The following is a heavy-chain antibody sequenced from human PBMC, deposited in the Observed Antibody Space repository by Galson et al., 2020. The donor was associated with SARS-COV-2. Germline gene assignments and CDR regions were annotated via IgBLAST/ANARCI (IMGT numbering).Heavy chain of an antibody. Sequence: SETLSLTCGVSGYSITNDYWWGWIRLAPGKGLEWIGSIYHNGDTHYSPSLKSRITISVDTSTNQFSLKLTSVTAADTAAYYCARQIGSGRGGFDIWGQGTMVAVSS. D-gene: IGHD6-19*01. J-gene: IGHJ3*02. CDR1: GYSITNDYW. CDR3: ARQIGSGRGGFDI. V-gene: IGHV4-38-2*01. CDR2: IYHNGDT.